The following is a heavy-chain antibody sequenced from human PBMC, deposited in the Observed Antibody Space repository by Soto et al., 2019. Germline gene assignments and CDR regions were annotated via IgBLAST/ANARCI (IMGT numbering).Heavy chain of an antibody. Sequence: QVQLVESGGGVVQPGRSLRLSCAASGFTFSSYAMHWVRQAPGQGLEWVAVISYDGGYKDYADSVKGRFTISRDNSKNKLHLQINSLRVEDTAVYYCARPDYDSGSYPEYGGQGTLVTVSS. V-gene: IGHV3-30-3*01. CDR2: ISYDGGYK. CDR3: ARPDYDSGSYPEY. CDR1: GFTFSSYA. J-gene: IGHJ4*02. D-gene: IGHD3-10*01.